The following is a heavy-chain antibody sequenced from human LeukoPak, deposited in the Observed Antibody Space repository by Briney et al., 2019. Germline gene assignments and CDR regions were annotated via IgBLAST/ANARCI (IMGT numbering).Heavy chain of an antibody. Sequence: GGSLRLSCAAPGFTFSSYEMNWVRQAPGKGLEWVSYISSSGSTIYYADSVKGRFTISRDNAKNSLYLQMNSLRAEDTAVYYCARYNVYYGSGSYPEYFQHWGQGTLVTVSS. V-gene: IGHV3-48*03. CDR2: ISSSGSTI. J-gene: IGHJ1*01. CDR1: GFTFSSYE. CDR3: ARYNVYYGSGSYPEYFQH. D-gene: IGHD3-10*01.